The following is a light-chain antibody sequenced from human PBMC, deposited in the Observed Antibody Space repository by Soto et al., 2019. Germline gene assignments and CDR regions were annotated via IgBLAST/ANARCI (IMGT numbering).Light chain of an antibody. CDR1: SSNIEINY. V-gene: IGLV1-47*01. Sequence: QSVLTQPPSASGPPGQRVTISCSGSSSNIEINYVYWYQHLPGMAPKLLIYGDNQRPSGVPDRFSGSKSGSSASLAISGLRSDDEGEYDCAAWDDSLGGRVLFGGGTKVTVL. CDR2: GDN. J-gene: IGLJ2*01. CDR3: AAWDDSLGGRVL.